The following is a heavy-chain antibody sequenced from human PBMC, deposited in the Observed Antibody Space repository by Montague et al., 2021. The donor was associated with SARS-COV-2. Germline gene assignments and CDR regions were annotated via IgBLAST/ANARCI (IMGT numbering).Heavy chain of an antibody. Sequence: SETLSLICSVSGDSTSCPNCYWGWIRQAPGKGLDWIGTIYNSGTTYYNPSLKSRLTISIDTSKNQSSLKLTSVTAADTAVYYCARHRNYGDHSLDNWFHPWGQGTLVTVSS. CDR3: ARHRNYGDHSLDNWFHP. CDR2: IYNSGTT. D-gene: IGHD4-17*01. CDR1: GDSTSCPNCY. V-gene: IGHV4-39*01. J-gene: IGHJ5*02.